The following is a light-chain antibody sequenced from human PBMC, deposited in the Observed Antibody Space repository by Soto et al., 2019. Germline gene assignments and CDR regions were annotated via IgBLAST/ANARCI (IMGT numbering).Light chain of an antibody. Sequence: IVLTQSPGTLSLSPGESATLSCRASQGVGRNYLAWYQHKPDQAPRLLIYDASNRSTGVPVRFSGSGSGKAFTLSVSRLEPQDCAVYYCHQYAVSPRNFVGRTPVEMK. CDR1: QGVGRNY. CDR3: HQYAVSPRN. J-gene: IGKJ4*01. CDR2: DAS. V-gene: IGKV3-20*01.